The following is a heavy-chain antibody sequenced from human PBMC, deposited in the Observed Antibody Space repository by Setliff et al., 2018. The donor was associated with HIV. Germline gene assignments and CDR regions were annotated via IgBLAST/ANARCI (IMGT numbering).Heavy chain of an antibody. J-gene: IGHJ3*01. CDR2: IDPKSGGT. V-gene: IGHV1-2*02. Sequence: ASVKVSCKTSGYTFTDYFLHWVRQAPGQGLEWMGWIDPKSGGTNFRDKFQGRVTLTRDTSMSTAYMDLRSLRSDDTAVYYCARGMTPYDAFDVWGQGTMVTVSS. D-gene: IGHD2-15*01. CDR3: ARGMTPYDAFDV. CDR1: GYTFTDYF.